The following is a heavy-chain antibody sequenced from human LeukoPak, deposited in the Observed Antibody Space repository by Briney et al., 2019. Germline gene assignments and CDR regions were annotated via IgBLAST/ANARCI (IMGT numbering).Heavy chain of an antibody. J-gene: IGHJ6*03. CDR1: GFTFSSYE. D-gene: IGHD3-16*01. CDR3: ASHPGGNDEDNYYYYYYYMDV. V-gene: IGHV3-48*03. CDR2: ISSSGSTI. Sequence: GGSLRLSCAASGFTFSSYEMNWVRQAPGKGLEWVSYISSSGSTIYYADSVKGRFTISRDNAKNSLYLQMNSLRAEDTAVYYCASHPGGNDEDNYYYYYYYMDVWGKGTTVTVSS.